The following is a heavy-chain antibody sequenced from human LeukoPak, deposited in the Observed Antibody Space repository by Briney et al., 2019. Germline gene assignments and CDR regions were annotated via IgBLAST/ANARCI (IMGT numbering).Heavy chain of an antibody. D-gene: IGHD5-18*01. CDR1: GGSISSYY. Sequence: SETLSLTCTVSGGSISSYYWSWIRQPPGKGLGWIGYIYYSGSTNYNPSLKSRVTISVDTSKNQFSLKLSSVTAADTAVYYCARGPTAVVFDYWGQGTLVTVSS. CDR3: ARGPTAVVFDY. CDR2: IYYSGST. J-gene: IGHJ4*02. V-gene: IGHV4-59*01.